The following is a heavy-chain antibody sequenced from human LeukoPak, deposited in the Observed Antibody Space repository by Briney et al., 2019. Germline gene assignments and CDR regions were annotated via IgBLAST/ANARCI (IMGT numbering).Heavy chain of an antibody. Sequence: PGGSLRLSCAASGFTFSSYGMHWVRQAPGKGLEWVAFIRYDGSNKYYADSVKGRFTISRDNSKNTLYLQMNSLRAEDTAVYYCAKDLKDRYFDWLRVASDAFDIWGQGTMVTVSS. CDR3: AKDLKDRYFDWLRVASDAFDI. CDR1: GFTFSSYG. J-gene: IGHJ3*02. V-gene: IGHV3-30*02. D-gene: IGHD3-9*01. CDR2: IRYDGSNK.